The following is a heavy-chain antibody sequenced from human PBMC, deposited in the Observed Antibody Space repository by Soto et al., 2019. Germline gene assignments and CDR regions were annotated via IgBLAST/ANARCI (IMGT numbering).Heavy chain of an antibody. CDR1: GCNFTHHI. J-gene: IGHJ4*02. CDR3: SRSLAIDFDS. Sequence: PGVSLRLSWSACGCNFTHHIMSWVRLTPGEGLEWVGFIRSIAYCGTTDYAASVKGRFTISRDDSRKIVYLQMSRLKIEDTAVYYCSRSLAIDFDSLGQGTLVTVSS. V-gene: IGHV3-49*04. CDR2: IRSIAYCGTT.